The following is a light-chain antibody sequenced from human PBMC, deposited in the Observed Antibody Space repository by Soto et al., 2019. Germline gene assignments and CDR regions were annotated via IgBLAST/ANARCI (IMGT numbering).Light chain of an antibody. Sequence: QSVLTQPRSASGSPGQSVTISCTGTSSDVGGYNYVSWYQQHPGKAPKLMIYEVTKRPSGVPDRFSGSKSGNTASLTVSGLQAEDEDDYYCSSYAGRNNLVFGGGTKLTVL. J-gene: IGLJ2*01. CDR1: SSDVGGYNY. V-gene: IGLV2-8*01. CDR3: SSYAGRNNLV. CDR2: EVT.